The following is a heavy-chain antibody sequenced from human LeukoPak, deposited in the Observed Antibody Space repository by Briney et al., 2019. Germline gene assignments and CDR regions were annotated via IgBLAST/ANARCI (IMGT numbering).Heavy chain of an antibody. Sequence: PSQTLSLTCTVSGASISTGDFYWSWIRQHPVKGLEWIGYIYYGGSTYYNPSLQSRVTISIDTSKNQFSLNLSSVTAADTAVYYCARVSLSGTYSPFDPWGQGTLVTVSP. CDR1: GASISTGDFY. J-gene: IGHJ5*02. CDR2: IYYGGST. V-gene: IGHV4-31*03. D-gene: IGHD1-26*01. CDR3: ARVSLSGTYSPFDP.